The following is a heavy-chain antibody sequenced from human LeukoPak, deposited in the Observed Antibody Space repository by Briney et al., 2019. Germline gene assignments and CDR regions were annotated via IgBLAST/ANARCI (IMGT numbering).Heavy chain of an antibody. Sequence: SETLSLTCAVYGGSFSGYYWSWIRQPPGKGLEWIGEINHSGSTNYNPSLKSRVTISVDTSKNQFSLKLVSVTAADTAVYYCARSDPPYYYGSGTFDYWGQGTLVTVSS. J-gene: IGHJ4*02. CDR1: GGSFSGYY. CDR2: INHSGST. D-gene: IGHD3-10*01. CDR3: ARSDPPYYYGSGTFDY. V-gene: IGHV4-34*01.